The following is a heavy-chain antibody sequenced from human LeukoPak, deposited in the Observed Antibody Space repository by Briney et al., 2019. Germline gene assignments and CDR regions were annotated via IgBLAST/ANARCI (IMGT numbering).Heavy chain of an antibody. CDR3: AKDATAVPGTVYMDV. Sequence: GGSLRLSCAASGFTFSSYWMSWVRQAPGKGLEWVANIKQDGSEKYYVDSVKGRFTISRDNAKNSLYLQMNSLRAEDTALYYCAKDATAVPGTVYMDVWGKGTTVTISS. V-gene: IGHV3-7*01. D-gene: IGHD6-13*01. CDR1: GFTFSSYW. J-gene: IGHJ6*03. CDR2: IKQDGSEK.